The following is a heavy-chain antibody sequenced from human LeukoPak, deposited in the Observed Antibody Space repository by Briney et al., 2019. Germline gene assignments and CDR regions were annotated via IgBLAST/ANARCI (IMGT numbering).Heavy chain of an antibody. V-gene: IGHV1-2*02. D-gene: IGHD3-3*01. CDR1: GYTFTGYY. Sequence: ASVKVSCKASGYTFTGYYMHWVRQAPGQGLEWMGWINPNSGGTNYAQKFQGRVTMTRDTSISTAYMELSRLRSDDTAVYYCARVPNDFWSGYYKGPDYWGQGTLVTVSS. J-gene: IGHJ4*02. CDR3: ARVPNDFWSGYYKGPDY. CDR2: INPNSGGT.